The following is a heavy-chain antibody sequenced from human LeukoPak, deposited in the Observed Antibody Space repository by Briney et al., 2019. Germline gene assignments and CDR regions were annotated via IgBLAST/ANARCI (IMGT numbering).Heavy chain of an antibody. CDR3: ARDLRAELSHLSESDY. CDR1: GYTFTSYG. J-gene: IGHJ4*02. CDR2: VSAYNGNT. D-gene: IGHD2/OR15-2a*01. V-gene: IGHV1-18*01. Sequence: ASVKVSYKASGYTFTSYGISWVRQAPGQGLEWMGLVSAYNGNTNYAQKLQGRVTMTTDTSTSTAYMELRSLRSDDTAVYYCARDLRAELSHLSESDYWGQGTLVTVSS.